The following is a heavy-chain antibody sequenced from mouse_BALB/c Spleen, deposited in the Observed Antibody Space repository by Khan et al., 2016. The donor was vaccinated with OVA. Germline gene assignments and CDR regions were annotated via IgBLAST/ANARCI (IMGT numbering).Heavy chain of an antibody. Sequence: EVELVESGPGLVKPSQSLSLTCTVTGYSFTSGYGWNWIRQLPGNKLEWMGFISYSGSTNYNPSPKSRIPITRDTSKNQFFLQLNSVTTEDTATYYCTRTARIKYWGQGTTLTVSS. CDR3: TRTARIKY. CDR2: ISYSGST. CDR1: GYSFTSGYG. J-gene: IGHJ2*01. D-gene: IGHD1-2*01. V-gene: IGHV3-2*02.